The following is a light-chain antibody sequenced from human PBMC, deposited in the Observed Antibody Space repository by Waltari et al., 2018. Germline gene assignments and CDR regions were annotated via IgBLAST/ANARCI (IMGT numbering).Light chain of an antibody. CDR3: QQYNRWPPIT. CDR1: QSVSSN. CDR2: DAS. V-gene: IGKV3-15*01. J-gene: IGKJ5*01. Sequence: EIVMTQSPATLSVSPGETATLSCRASQSVSSNVAWYQKKPGQAPRLLIYDASTRATSIPAKLRGSGSGTEFTLTISSLQSEDFAVYYCQQYNRWPPITFGHGTRLEIK.